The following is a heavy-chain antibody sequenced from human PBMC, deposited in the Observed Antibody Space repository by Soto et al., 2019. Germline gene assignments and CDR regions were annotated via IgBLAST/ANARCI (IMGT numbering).Heavy chain of an antibody. D-gene: IGHD3-16*01. Sequence: QVQLVQSGAEVKKTGSSVKVSCKTSGGTFSTFGISWVRQAPGQGLEWMGGIIPFFGTAEYSQKFEDRITITADEATNTVYMALRSLTSEDTAIYYCASTAPMDAGDKYYYDFWGQGALVTVAS. J-gene: IGHJ4*02. CDR3: ASTAPMDAGDKYYYDF. CDR1: GGTFSTFG. CDR2: IIPFFGTA. V-gene: IGHV1-69*01.